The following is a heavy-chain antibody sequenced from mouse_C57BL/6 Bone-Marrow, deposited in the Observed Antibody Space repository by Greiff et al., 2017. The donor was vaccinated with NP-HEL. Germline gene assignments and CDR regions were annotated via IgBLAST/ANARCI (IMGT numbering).Heavy chain of an antibody. CDR3: ARKAVYYYGSSFAY. D-gene: IGHD1-1*01. Sequence: VHVKQSGPELVKPGASVKISCKASGYSFTGYYMNWVKQSPEKSLEWIGEINPSTGGTTYNQKFKAKATLTVDKSSSTAYMQLKSLTSEDSAVYYCARKAVYYYGSSFAYWGQGTLVTVSA. CDR2: INPSTGGT. CDR1: GYSFTGYY. J-gene: IGHJ3*01. V-gene: IGHV1-42*01.